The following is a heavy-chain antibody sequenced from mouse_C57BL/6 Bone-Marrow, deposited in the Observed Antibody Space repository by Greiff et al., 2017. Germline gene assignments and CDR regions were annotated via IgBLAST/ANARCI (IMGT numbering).Heavy chain of an antibody. D-gene: IGHD2-4*01. CDR3: ARFYDYDVGAWFAY. V-gene: IGHV5-2*01. J-gene: IGHJ3*01. Sequence: EVQVVESGGGLVQPGESLKLSCESNEYEFPSHDMSWVRKTPEKRLELVAAINSDGGSTYYPDTMERRFIISRDNTKKTLYLQMSSLRSEDTALYYCARFYDYDVGAWFAYWGQGTLVTVSA. CDR2: INSDGGST. CDR1: EYEFPSHD.